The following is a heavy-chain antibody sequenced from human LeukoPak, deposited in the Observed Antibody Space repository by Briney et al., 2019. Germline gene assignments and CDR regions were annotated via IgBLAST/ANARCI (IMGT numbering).Heavy chain of an antibody. CDR2: INHSGST. V-gene: IGHV4-34*01. D-gene: IGHD3-22*01. CDR1: GGSFSGYY. J-gene: IGHJ3*02. CDR3: ARSYLFVMIGARPHDAFDI. Sequence: SETLSLTCAVYGGSFSGYYWSWIRQPPGKGLEWIGEINHSGSTNYNPSLKSRVTISVDTSKNQFSLKLSSVTAADTAVYYCARSYLFVMIGARPHDAFDIWGQGTMVTVSS.